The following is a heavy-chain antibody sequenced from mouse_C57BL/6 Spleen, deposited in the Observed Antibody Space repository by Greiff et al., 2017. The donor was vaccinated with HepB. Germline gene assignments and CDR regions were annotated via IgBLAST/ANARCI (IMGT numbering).Heavy chain of an antibody. J-gene: IGHJ2*01. Sequence: VQLKESGAELVRPGASVKLSCTASGFNIKDDYMHWVKQRPEQGLEWIGWIDPENGDTEYASKFQGKATITADTSSNTAYLQLSSLTSEDTAVYYCTTAGQLRSYYFDYWGQGTTLTVSS. V-gene: IGHV14-4*01. CDR1: GFNIKDDY. D-gene: IGHD3-2*02. CDR3: TTAGQLRSYYFDY. CDR2: IDPENGDT.